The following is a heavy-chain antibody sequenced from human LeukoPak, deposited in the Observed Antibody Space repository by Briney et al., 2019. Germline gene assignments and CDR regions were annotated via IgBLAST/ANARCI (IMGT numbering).Heavy chain of an antibody. CDR2: ISGRGGTT. CDR1: GFTFSSYA. J-gene: IGHJ4*02. D-gene: IGHD3-16*01. V-gene: IGHV3-23*01. Sequence: GGSLRLSCAASGFTFSSYAMSWVRQAPGRGLEWVSDISGRGGTTYYADSVKGRFTISRDNSKNTLYVQMNSLRAEDTAVYYCAKWAPLGVSYWDCWGQGTLVTVSS. CDR3: AKWAPLGVSYWDC.